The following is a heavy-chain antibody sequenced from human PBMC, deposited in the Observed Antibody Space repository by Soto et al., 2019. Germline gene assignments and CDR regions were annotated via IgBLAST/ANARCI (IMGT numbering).Heavy chain of an antibody. J-gene: IGHJ4*02. CDR3: ARARKLTSVGMVYFDY. CDR2: IKEDGREK. Sequence: EVQLVESGGGLVQPGGSLRLSCAASGFTFSGYSMSWVRQAPGKGLEWVANIKEDGREKYYVNSVKGRFTISRDNAKNSLYLEMNSLRAEDTAVYYCARARKLTSVGMVYFDYWGQGNLVPVSS. V-gene: IGHV3-7*01. D-gene: IGHD3-3*01. CDR1: GFTFSGYS.